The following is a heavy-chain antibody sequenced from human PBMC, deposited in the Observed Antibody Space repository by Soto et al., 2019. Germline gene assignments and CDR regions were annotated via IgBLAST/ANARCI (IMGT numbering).Heavy chain of an antibody. CDR3: ARDGDCSGGSCYSRGGYFDY. Sequence: QVQLVESGGGVVQPGRSLRLSCAASGFTFSSYAMPWVRQAPGKGLEWVAVISYDGSNKYYADSVKGRFTISRDNSKNTLYLQMNSLRAEDTAVYYCARDGDCSGGSCYSRGGYFDYWGQGTLVTVSS. CDR1: GFTFSSYA. CDR2: ISYDGSNK. J-gene: IGHJ4*02. D-gene: IGHD2-15*01. V-gene: IGHV3-30-3*01.